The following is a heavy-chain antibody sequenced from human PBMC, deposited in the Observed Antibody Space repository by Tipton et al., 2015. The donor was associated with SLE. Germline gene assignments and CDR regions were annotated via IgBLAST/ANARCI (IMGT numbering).Heavy chain of an antibody. CDR1: GGSFSGYY. Sequence: TLSLTCAVYGGSFSGYYWSWIRQPPGKGLEWIGEINHSGSTNYNPSLKSRVTISVDTSKNQFSLKLSPVTAADTAVYYCARPGGYDILLGAFDIWGQGTMVTVSS. CDR3: ARPGGYDILLGAFDI. V-gene: IGHV4-34*01. J-gene: IGHJ3*02. CDR2: INHSGST. D-gene: IGHD3-9*01.